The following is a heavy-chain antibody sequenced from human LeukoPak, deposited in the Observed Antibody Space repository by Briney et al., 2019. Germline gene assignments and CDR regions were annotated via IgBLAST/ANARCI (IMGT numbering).Heavy chain of an antibody. CDR1: GYIFSDYY. CDR3: ARGAEAETSPLDY. J-gene: IGHJ4*02. Sequence: ASVRVSCKASGYIFSDYYMHWVRQAPGQGLEWLGWINPKTGAADYAQQSRGRITMTRDTSINTDYMEMKRVTSDDTAVYYCARGAEAETSPLDYWGQGTLVTVSS. CDR2: INPKTGAA. V-gene: IGHV1-2*02. D-gene: IGHD6-13*01.